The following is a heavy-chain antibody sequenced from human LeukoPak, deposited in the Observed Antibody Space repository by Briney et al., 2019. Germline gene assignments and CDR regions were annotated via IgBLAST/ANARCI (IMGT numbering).Heavy chain of an antibody. V-gene: IGHV4-39*01. D-gene: IGHD6-19*01. CDR1: GGSISSDSYY. J-gene: IGHJ4*02. CDR3: ASLAVAGLSEGY. CDR2: IYYSGST. Sequence: TSETLSLTCTVSGGSISSDSYYWAWIRQPPGKGLEWIASIYYSGSTYYNPSLKSRVTISVDTSRNQFSLKLSSVTAADTAVYYCASLAVAGLSEGYWGQGTLVIVSS.